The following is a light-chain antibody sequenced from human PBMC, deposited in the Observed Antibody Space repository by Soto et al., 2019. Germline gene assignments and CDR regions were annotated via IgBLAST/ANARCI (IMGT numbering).Light chain of an antibody. Sequence: QSVLNHPPSASRSPGQLVTIPCPRTNSDGGGYNYVSWYQQHPGKAPKLMIYEVSKRPSGVPDRFSGSKSGNTASLTVSGLQAEDEADYYCSSYAGSNGYVFGTGSRSPS. CDR3: SSYAGSNGYV. V-gene: IGLV2-8*01. CDR1: NSDGGGYNY. J-gene: IGLJ1*01. CDR2: EVS.